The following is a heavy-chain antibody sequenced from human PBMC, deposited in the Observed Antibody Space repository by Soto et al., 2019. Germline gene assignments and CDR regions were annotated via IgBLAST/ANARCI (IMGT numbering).Heavy chain of an antibody. D-gene: IGHD2-15*01. CDR2: ISYDGSNK. Sequence: RRYLKISCAASGVAFYTYSMHWVRQAPGRGLEWVAVISYDGSNKFYADSVKGRFTISRDNSKNTLYLEMNSLRGEDTAVYYCSKVSPLAYSIDFWGPGTLVTVSS. V-gene: IGHV3-30-3*01. CDR1: GVAFYTYS. J-gene: IGHJ4*02. CDR3: SKVSPLAYSIDF.